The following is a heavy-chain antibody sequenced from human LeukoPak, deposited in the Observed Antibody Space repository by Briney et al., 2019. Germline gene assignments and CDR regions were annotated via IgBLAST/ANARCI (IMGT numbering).Heavy chain of an antibody. Sequence: GRSLRLSCAASGFTFSSYEMNWVRQAPGKGLEWVSYISSSGSTICYADSVKGRFTISRDNAKNSLYLQMNSLRGEDTAVYYCARNKLGISEKYMDVWGKGTTVTISS. J-gene: IGHJ6*03. CDR2: ISSSGSTI. D-gene: IGHD7-27*01. CDR3: ARNKLGISEKYMDV. CDR1: GFTFSSYE. V-gene: IGHV3-48*03.